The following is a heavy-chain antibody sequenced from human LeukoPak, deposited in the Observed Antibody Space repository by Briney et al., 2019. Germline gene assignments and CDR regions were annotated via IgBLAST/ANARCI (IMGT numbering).Heavy chain of an antibody. Sequence: RGSLRLSCAASGFTFSSYGMHWVRQAPGKGLEWVAVISYDGSNKYYADSVKGRFTISRDNSKNTLYLQMNSLRAEDTAVYYCAKDTPPAPGTTVTTGLDYWGQGTLVTVSS. J-gene: IGHJ4*02. CDR2: ISYDGSNK. CDR1: GFTFSSYG. CDR3: AKDTPPAPGTTVTTGLDY. V-gene: IGHV3-30*18. D-gene: IGHD4-17*01.